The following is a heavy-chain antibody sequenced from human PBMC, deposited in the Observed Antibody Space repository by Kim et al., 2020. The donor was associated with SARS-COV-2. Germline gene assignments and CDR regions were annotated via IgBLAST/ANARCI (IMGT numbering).Heavy chain of an antibody. D-gene: IGHD3-22*01. CDR2: IYYSGST. J-gene: IGHJ4*02. CDR1: GGSTSSSSYY. CDR3: ARQGRITMIVVVIGPGYFDY. Sequence: SETLSLTCTVSGGSTSSSSYYWGWIRQPPGKGLEWIGSIYYSGSTYYNPSLKSRVTISVDTSKNQFSLKLSSVTAADTAVYYCARQGRITMIVVVIGPGYFDYWGQGTLVTVSS. V-gene: IGHV4-39*01.